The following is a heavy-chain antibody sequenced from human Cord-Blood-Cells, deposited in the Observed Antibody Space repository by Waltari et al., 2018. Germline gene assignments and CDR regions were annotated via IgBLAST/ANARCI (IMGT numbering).Heavy chain of an antibody. CDR1: GGTFSSYA. D-gene: IGHD2-2*01. Sequence: QVQLVQSGAEVKKPGSSVKVSCKASGGTFSSYAISWVRQAPGQGLEWMGRIIPILGITNYAQKFQGRVTITADKSTSTAYMELSSLRSEDTAVYYCARSPDPVPAAWGRFDYWGQGTLVTVSS. J-gene: IGHJ4*02. CDR2: IIPILGIT. CDR3: ARSPDPVPAAWGRFDY. V-gene: IGHV1-69*09.